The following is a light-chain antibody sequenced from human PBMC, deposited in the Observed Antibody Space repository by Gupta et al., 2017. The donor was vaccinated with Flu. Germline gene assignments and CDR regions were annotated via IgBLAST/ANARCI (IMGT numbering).Light chain of an antibody. J-gene: IGKJ2*01. CDR2: AAS. CDR3: QQNNSWPKT. Sequence: MTSSPASLSVSLGDRATLSCRVSQSVSSLLDWYQQKPGQAPKLLIYAASTRATGVPTRFSGSGSGTEFTLTISSLQSEDFAIYYCQQNNSWPKTFGQGTXVEIK. V-gene: IGKV3-15*01. CDR1: QSVSSL.